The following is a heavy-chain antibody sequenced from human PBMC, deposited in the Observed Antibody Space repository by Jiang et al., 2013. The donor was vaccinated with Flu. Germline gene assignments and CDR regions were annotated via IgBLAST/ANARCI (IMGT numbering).Heavy chain of an antibody. CDR2: IYYSGST. V-gene: IGHV4-31*01. CDR1: GGSISSGGYY. J-gene: IGHJ2*01. D-gene: IGHD3-22*01. Sequence: SGSGLVKPSQTLSLTCTVSGGSISSGGYYWSWIRQHPGKGLEWIGYIYYSGSTYYNPSLKSLVTISVDTSKNQFSLKLSSVTAADTAVYYCARVGAYDSSGYSGYFDLWGRGTLVTV. CDR3: ARVGAYDSSGYSGYFDL.